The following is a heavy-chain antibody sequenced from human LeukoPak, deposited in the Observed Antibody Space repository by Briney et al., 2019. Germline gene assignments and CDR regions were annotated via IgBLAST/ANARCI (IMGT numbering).Heavy chain of an antibody. D-gene: IGHD6-19*01. J-gene: IGHJ4*02. CDR2: IYYSGSI. CDR1: GGSVSSTSYY. CDR3: ARTAVVFDF. V-gene: IGHV4-39*01. Sequence: SETLSLTCTVSGGSVSSTSYYWGWIRQPPGKGLEWIGSIYYSGSIYYNPSLKSRATISVDTSKNQFSLRLSSLTAADTAVYYCARTAVVFDFWGQGTLVTVSS.